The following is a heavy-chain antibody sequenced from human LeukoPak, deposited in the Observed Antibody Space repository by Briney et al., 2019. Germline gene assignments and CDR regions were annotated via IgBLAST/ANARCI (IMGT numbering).Heavy chain of an antibody. Sequence: GGSLRLSCAASGFTFSSYAMHWVRQAPGKGLEWVAVISYDGSNKYYADSVKGRFTISRDNSKNTLYLQMSSLRTDDTAVYYCVKPKRGYCSGTSCYVFDYWGQGTLVTVSS. V-gene: IGHV3-30*14. CDR3: VKPKRGYCSGTSCYVFDY. CDR1: GFTFSSYA. D-gene: IGHD2-2*01. J-gene: IGHJ4*02. CDR2: ISYDGSNK.